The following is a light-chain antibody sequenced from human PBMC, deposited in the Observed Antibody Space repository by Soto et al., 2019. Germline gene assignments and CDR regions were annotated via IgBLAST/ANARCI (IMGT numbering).Light chain of an antibody. Sequence: QSVLTQPPSVSGAPGQRVTISCTGSSSNIGAGYDVHWYQQLPGTAPKLLIYGNINRPSGVPDRFSGSQSGTSASLAITGLQAEDETEYYCQSYDSSLIYGFGTGTKLTVL. CDR1: SSNIGAGYD. CDR2: GNI. J-gene: IGLJ1*01. CDR3: QSYDSSLIYG. V-gene: IGLV1-40*01.